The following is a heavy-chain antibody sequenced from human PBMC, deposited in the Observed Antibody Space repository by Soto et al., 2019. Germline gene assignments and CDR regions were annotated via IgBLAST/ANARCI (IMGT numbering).Heavy chain of an antibody. Sequence: SETLSLTCTVSGGSISNYYWSWIRQPPGKGLEWIGHIFYSGSTNYNPALKSRVTISVDRSKNQFSLKLSSVTAADTAVYYCARTPDIWGQGTMVTVSS. J-gene: IGHJ3*02. CDR1: GGSISNYY. CDR2: IFYSGST. V-gene: IGHV4-59*12. CDR3: ARTPDI.